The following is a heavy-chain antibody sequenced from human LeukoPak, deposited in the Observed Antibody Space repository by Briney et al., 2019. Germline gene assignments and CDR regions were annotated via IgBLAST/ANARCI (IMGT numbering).Heavy chain of an antibody. V-gene: IGHV5-51*01. D-gene: IGHD2-2*01. Sequence: GESLKISCKGSGYSFTSYWIGWVRQMPGKGLEWMGIIYPGDSDTRYSPSFQGQVTISADKSISTAYLQWSSLKASDTAMYYCARCDGIVVVPAETYFDYWGQGTLVTVSS. CDR2: IYPGDSDT. CDR3: ARCDGIVVVPAETYFDY. J-gene: IGHJ4*02. CDR1: GYSFTSYW.